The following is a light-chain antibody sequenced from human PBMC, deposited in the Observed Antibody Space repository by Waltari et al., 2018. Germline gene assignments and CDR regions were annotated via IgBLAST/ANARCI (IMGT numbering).Light chain of an antibody. Sequence: DIQMTQSPSTLSASVGDRVTITCRASQSISSWLAWYQQKPGTAPKLLIYKASTLESGVPSRFSGSGSGTEFTITINSLQPDDLATYYCQQYNGYWTFGQGTKVEIK. V-gene: IGKV1-5*03. CDR3: QQYNGYWT. CDR1: QSISSW. CDR2: KAS. J-gene: IGKJ1*01.